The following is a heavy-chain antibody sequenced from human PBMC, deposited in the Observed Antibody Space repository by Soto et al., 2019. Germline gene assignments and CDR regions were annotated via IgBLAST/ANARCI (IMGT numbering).Heavy chain of an antibody. J-gene: IGHJ3*02. V-gene: IGHV3-15*01. CDR1: GLRFSHAC. Sequence: XVSLRLSCAACGLRFSHACKSWVRPAPGKGLEWVGRIKSKTDGWTTDYAAPVKGRFTISRDDSKNTLYLQMNSLKTEDTAVYYCPTDSGTGDDAFDICGQRTMVSVSS. D-gene: IGHD3-16*01. CDR3: PTDSGTGDDAFDI. CDR2: IKSKTDGWTT.